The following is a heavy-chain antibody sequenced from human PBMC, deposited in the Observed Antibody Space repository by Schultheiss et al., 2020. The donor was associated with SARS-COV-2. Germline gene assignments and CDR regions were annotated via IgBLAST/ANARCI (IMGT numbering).Heavy chain of an antibody. CDR1: GFTFSSYA. D-gene: IGHD6-13*01. CDR3: ARISQGSWFSWFDP. V-gene: IGHV3-30*04. J-gene: IGHJ5*02. Sequence: GGSLRLSCAASGFTFSSYAMHWVRQAPGKGLEWVAVISYDGSNKYYADSVKGRFTISRDNAKNSLYLQMNSLRAEDTAVYYCARISQGSWFSWFDPWGQGTLVTVSS. CDR2: ISYDGSNK.